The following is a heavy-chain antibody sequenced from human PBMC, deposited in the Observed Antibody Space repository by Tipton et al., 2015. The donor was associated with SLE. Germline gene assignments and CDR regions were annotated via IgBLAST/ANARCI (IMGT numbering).Heavy chain of an antibody. CDR1: GFSFTSYW. CDR2: INSDGTST. V-gene: IGHV3-74*03. J-gene: IGHJ4*02. D-gene: IGHD2-21*01. CDR3: VRDRGFGDSRHF. Sequence: SLRLSCAASGFSFTSYWMHWVRQAPEKGLVWVSRINSDGTSTTYADSVKGRFTISRDNARNTLYLQMNSLRGEDTAVYYCVRDRGFGDSRHFWGQGSLVTVSS.